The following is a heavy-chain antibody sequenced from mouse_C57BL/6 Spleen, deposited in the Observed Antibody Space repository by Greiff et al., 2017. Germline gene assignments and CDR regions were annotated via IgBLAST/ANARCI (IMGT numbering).Heavy chain of an antibody. Sequence: EVKLVESEGGLVQPGSSMKLSCTASGFTFSDYYMAWVRQVPEKGLEWVANINYDGSSTYYLDSLKSRFIISRDNAKNILYLQMSSLKSEDTATYYCARDHGIYYDYDDWYFDVWGTGTTVTVSS. CDR3: ARDHGIYYDYDDWYFDV. J-gene: IGHJ1*03. CDR2: INYDGSST. V-gene: IGHV5-16*01. CDR1: GFTFSDYY. D-gene: IGHD2-4*01.